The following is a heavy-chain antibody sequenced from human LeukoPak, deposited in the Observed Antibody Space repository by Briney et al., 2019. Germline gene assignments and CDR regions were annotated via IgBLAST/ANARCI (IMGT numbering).Heavy chain of an antibody. CDR2: INPNSGGT. CDR1: GYIFTGYY. Sequence: ASVKVSCKASGYIFTGYYMHWVRQAPGQGLEWMGWINPNSGGTNYAQKFQGWVTMTRDTSISTAYMELSRLRSDDTAVYYCTRVPSSGWSGVYFDYWGQGTLVTVSS. V-gene: IGHV1-2*04. D-gene: IGHD6-19*01. CDR3: TRVPSSGWSGVYFDY. J-gene: IGHJ4*02.